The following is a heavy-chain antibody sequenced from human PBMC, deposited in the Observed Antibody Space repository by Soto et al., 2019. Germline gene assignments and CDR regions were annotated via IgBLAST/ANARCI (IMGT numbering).Heavy chain of an antibody. V-gene: IGHV3-21*01. J-gene: IGHJ5*02. CDR2: ITTSSAYI. CDR3: VRSGTARLLRHSWFDT. D-gene: IGHD2-21*01. CDR1: GFTFNTYD. Sequence: GGSLRLSCAASGFTFNTYDRNWVRQAPGKGLEWVSSITTSSAYIYYADSLKGRITISRDNAKNSLFLQMNSLRAEDTAVYYCVRSGTARLLRHSWFDTWGQGTLVTSPQ.